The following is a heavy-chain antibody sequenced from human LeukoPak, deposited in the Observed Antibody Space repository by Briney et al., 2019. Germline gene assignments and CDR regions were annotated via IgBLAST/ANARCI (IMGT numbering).Heavy chain of an antibody. CDR2: IRSKAYGWTT. D-gene: IGHD3-22*01. Sequence: GGSLRLSCTAPGFTFGDYVMSWVRQAPGKGLEWVGFIRSKAYGWTTKNAASVKGRFTISRDDSRSIAYLQMNSLKTEDTAVYYCTRRYNYDSSGYYYVRDAFDIWGQGTMVTVSS. CDR1: GFTFGDYV. CDR3: TRRYNYDSSGYYYVRDAFDI. J-gene: IGHJ3*02. V-gene: IGHV3-49*04.